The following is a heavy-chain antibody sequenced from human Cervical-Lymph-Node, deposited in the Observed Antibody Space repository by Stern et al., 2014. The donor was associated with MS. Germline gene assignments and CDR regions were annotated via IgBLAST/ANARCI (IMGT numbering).Heavy chain of an antibody. CDR2: MYWDDDK. CDR3: AHGLEIRLWAAY. V-gene: IGHV2-5*02. D-gene: IGHD5-18*01. CDR1: GFSLSTSGVG. J-gene: IGHJ4*02. Sequence: QVTLKESGPTLVKPTQTLTLTCTFSGFSLSTSGVGVGWLRQPPGKALEWLALMYWDDDKRYSPSLKSRLTITKDTSKNQVVLTMTNMDPVDTATYYCAHGLEIRLWAAYWGQGTLVTVSS.